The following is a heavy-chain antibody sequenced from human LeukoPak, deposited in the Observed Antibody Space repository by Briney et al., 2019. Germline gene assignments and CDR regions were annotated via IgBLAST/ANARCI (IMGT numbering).Heavy chain of an antibody. Sequence: RASVKVSCKASGYTFTGYYMHWVRQAPGQGLEWMGWINPNSGGTNYAQKFQGRVTMTRDTSISTAYMELSRLRSDDTAVYYCARVGSLANDAFDIWGQGTMVTVSS. CDR1: GYTFTGYY. J-gene: IGHJ3*02. V-gene: IGHV1-2*02. D-gene: IGHD4/OR15-4a*01. CDR3: ARVGSLANDAFDI. CDR2: INPNSGGT.